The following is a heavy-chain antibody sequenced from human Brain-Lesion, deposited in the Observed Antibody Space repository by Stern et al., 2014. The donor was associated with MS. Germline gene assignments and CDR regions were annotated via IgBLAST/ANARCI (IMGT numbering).Heavy chain of an antibody. Sequence: VQLEESGAEVKKPGASVKVSCKASGYTFSSYYITWVRQASGHGLEWMGWMNPYSGNTGYAQKFKGRVSMTSDPSISTVYMELTSLTSDDTAVYFCARAVRNQLLSEYWGQGTLVTVSS. V-gene: IGHV1-8*01. J-gene: IGHJ4*02. CDR1: GYTFSSYY. CDR2: MNPYSGNT. D-gene: IGHD2-2*01. CDR3: ARAVRNQLLSEY.